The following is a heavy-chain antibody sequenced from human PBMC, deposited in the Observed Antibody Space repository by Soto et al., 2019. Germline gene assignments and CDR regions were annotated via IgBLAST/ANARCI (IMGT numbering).Heavy chain of an antibody. CDR3: ARDSGTYCTNGVCYNFDY. Sequence: LRLSCAASGFTFSDYYMSWIRQAPGKGLEWVSYISSSGSTIYYADSVKGRFTISRDNAKNSLYLQMNSLRAEDTAVYYCARDSGTYCTNGVCYNFDYWGQGTLVTVSS. J-gene: IGHJ4*02. CDR1: GFTFSDYY. V-gene: IGHV3-11*01. D-gene: IGHD2-8*01. CDR2: ISSSGSTI.